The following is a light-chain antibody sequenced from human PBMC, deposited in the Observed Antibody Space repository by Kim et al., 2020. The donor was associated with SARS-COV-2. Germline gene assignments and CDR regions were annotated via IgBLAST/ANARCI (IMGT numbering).Light chain of an antibody. Sequence: SSELTQDPAVSVALGQTVRITCQGDSLRSYYASWYQQKPGQAPVVVIYGKNNRPSGIPDRFSGSSSGNTASLTITGAQAEDEADYYFNSRDSHHLLYVFG. CDR3: NSRDSHHLLYV. CDR1: SLRSYY. CDR2: GKN. V-gene: IGLV3-19*01. J-gene: IGLJ1*01.